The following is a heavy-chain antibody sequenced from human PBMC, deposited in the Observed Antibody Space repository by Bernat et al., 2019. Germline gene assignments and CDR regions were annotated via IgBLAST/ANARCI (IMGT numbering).Heavy chain of an antibody. CDR2: ISSSSSNI. Sequence: EVQLVESVGGLVKPGGSLRLSCAASGFTFSSYSMNWVSQATGKGLEGVAYISSSSSNIDYAGSEKGRFTISRYNDKNSLYLQMNSLRDEDTAVYDCARGEYDSGYDPWYYFDYWGQGTLVTVSS. V-gene: IGHV3-48*02. CDR1: GFTFSSYS. CDR3: ARGEYDSGYDPWYYFDY. J-gene: IGHJ4*02. D-gene: IGHD5-12*01.